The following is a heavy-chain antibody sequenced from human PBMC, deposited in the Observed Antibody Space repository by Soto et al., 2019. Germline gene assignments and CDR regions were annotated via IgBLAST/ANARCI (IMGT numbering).Heavy chain of an antibody. CDR3: ARRHSSSWYGLDY. CDR2: IYHSGST. D-gene: IGHD6-13*01. CDR1: GYSISSGYY. J-gene: IGHJ4*02. V-gene: IGHV4-38-2*01. Sequence: SETLSLTCAVSGYSISSGYYWGWIRQPPGKGLEWIGSIYHSGSTYYNPSLKSRVSISVGTSKNQFSLRLSSVTAADTAMYYCARRHSSSWYGLDYWGQGTLVTVSS.